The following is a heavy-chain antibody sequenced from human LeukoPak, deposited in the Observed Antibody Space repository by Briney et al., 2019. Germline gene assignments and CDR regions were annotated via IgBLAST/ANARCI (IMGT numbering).Heavy chain of an antibody. V-gene: IGHV4-61*02. Sequence: SQTLSLTCTVSGGSISSGSYYWSWVRQPAGKGREWIGRIYTSGSTNYNPSLKSRVTISVDTSKNQFSLKLSSVTAADTAVYYCARQDDYGDYVDYWGQGTLVTVSS. D-gene: IGHD4-17*01. CDR2: IYTSGST. CDR3: ARQDDYGDYVDY. J-gene: IGHJ4*02. CDR1: GGSISSGSYY.